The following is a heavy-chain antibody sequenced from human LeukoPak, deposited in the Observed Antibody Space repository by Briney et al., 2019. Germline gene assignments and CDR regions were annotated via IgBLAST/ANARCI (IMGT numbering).Heavy chain of an antibody. D-gene: IGHD3-10*01. CDR2: VNPSGST. Sequence: SETLSLTCAVFGGSFTGYYWSWIRQSPGRGLDWIGEVNPSGSTNYNPSLKSRVTISVDTSKNQFSLKLSSVTAADTAVYYCARPATYGSGSFRDFDYLGQGTLVTVSS. CDR1: GGSFTGYY. CDR3: ARPATYGSGSFRDFDY. V-gene: IGHV4-34*01. J-gene: IGHJ4*02.